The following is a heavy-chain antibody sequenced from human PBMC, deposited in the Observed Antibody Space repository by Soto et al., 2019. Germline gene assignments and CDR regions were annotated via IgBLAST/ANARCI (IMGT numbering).Heavy chain of an antibody. CDR1: GFTFSSYG. CDR3: AKDRLPYSSGWYDY. Sequence: GGSLRLSCAASGFTFSSYGMHWVRQAPGKGLEWVAVISYDGSNKYYADSVKGRFTISRDNSKNTLYLQMNSLRAEDTAVYYCAKDRLPYSSGWYDYWGQGTLVTVSS. V-gene: IGHV3-30*18. CDR2: ISYDGSNK. D-gene: IGHD6-19*01. J-gene: IGHJ4*02.